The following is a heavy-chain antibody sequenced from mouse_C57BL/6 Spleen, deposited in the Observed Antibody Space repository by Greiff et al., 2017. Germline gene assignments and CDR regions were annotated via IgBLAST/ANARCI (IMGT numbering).Heavy chain of an antibody. D-gene: IGHD1-1*01. CDR2: ISSGSSTI. CDR3: ATLTTVVVGDY. V-gene: IGHV5-17*01. Sequence: EVQGVESGGGLVKPGGSLKLSCAASGFTFSDYGMHWVRQAPEKGLEWVAYISSGSSTIYYADTVKGRFTISRDNAKNTLFLQMTSLRSEDTAMYYCATLTTVVVGDYWGQGTSVTVSS. CDR1: GFTFSDYG. J-gene: IGHJ4*01.